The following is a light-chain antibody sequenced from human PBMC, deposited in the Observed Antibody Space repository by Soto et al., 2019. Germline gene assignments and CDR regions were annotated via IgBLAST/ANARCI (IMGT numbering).Light chain of an antibody. CDR3: QQSCSTQFT. CDR1: PTISNY. CDR2: GAT. Sequence: DIQMTQSPSSLSASVGDRVTIIFGASPTISNYLNWYQQKPGKAPKVLIYGATRLQSGVPSRFSGSGVGTDFTLTISSLQPEDFATYYCQQSCSTQFTYGRGIKVDI. J-gene: IGKJ3*01. V-gene: IGKV1-39*01.